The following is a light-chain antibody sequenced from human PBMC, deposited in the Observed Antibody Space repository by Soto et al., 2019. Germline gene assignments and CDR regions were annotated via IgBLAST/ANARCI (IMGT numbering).Light chain of an antibody. V-gene: IGLV2-8*01. CDR1: SRDVGGYNY. CDR3: SSYAGSNNFVV. CDR2: EVS. J-gene: IGLJ2*01. Sequence: QSVLTQYPSASGSPGQSVTISCTGTSRDVGGYNYVSWYQQHPGKAPKLMIYEVSKRPSGVPDRFSGSKSGNTASLTVSGIEAEDEADYYCSSYAGSNNFVVFGGGTKRAFL.